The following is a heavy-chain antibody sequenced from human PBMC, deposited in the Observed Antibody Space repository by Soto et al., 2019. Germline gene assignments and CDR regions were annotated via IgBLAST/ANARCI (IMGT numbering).Heavy chain of an antibody. V-gene: IGHV1-2*04. CDR2: INPNSGGT. CDR1: GYTFIGYY. Sequence: ASVKVSCKASGYTFIGYYMHWVRQAPGQGLEWMGWINPNSGGTNYAQKFQGWVTMTRDTSISTAYMELSRLRSDDTAVYYCARAREYSSSSGAFDIWGQGTMVTVSS. D-gene: IGHD6-13*01. CDR3: ARAREYSSSSGAFDI. J-gene: IGHJ3*02.